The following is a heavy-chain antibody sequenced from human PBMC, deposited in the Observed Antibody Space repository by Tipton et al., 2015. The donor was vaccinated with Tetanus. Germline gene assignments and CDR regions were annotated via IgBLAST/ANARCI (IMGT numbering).Heavy chain of an antibody. CDR1: GFTFSNYK. Sequence: GSLRLSCAVSGFTFSNYKMNWVRQGPGRGLEWVSSISSTSRYINYADSVKGRFTISRDNAKNSLFLEMNSLRADDAAVHYCVSGSALASWGQGPLITVSS. CDR2: ISSTSRYI. J-gene: IGHJ5*02. D-gene: IGHD1-1*01. V-gene: IGHV3-21*01. CDR3: VSGSALAS.